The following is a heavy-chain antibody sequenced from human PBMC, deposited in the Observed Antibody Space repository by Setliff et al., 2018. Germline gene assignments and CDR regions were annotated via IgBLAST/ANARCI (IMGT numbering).Heavy chain of an antibody. D-gene: IGHD3-22*01. CDR3: ARDYYDSRGSYAFDI. V-gene: IGHV4-34*01. CDR1: GGSFSGNY. CDR2: INHSGST. J-gene: IGHJ3*02. Sequence: PSETLSLTCADYGGSFSGNYWSWIRQPPGKGLEWIGEINHSGSTNHNPSLKSRVTISVDTSKNQFSLNLSSVTAADTAMYYCARDYYDSRGSYAFDIWGQGTVVTVSS.